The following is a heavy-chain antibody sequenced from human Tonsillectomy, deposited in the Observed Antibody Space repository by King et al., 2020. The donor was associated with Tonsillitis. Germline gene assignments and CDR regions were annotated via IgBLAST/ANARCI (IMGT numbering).Heavy chain of an antibody. J-gene: IGHJ4*02. V-gene: IGHV2-5*02. CDR1: GFSLSTSGVG. Sequence: TLKESGPTLVKPTQTLTLTCTFSGFSLSTSGVGVGWIRQPPGKALEWLGIIYWDDDKRYSPSLKSRLIISKDTSKNQVVLTMTNMDPVDTATYYCAHRRAGLFFGEYPFDYWGQGTLVTVSS. CDR3: AHRRAGLFFGEYPFDY. D-gene: IGHD3-10*01. CDR2: IYWDDDK.